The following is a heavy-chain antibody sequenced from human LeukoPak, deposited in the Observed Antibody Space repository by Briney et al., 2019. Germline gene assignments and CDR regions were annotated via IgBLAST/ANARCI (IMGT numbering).Heavy chain of an antibody. CDR2: IRYDGSNK. Sequence: GGSLRLSCAASGFTLSSYGVHWVRQAPGKGLEWVAFIRYDGSNKYYADSVKGRFTISRDNSKNTLYLQMNSLRAEDTAVYYCAKSDVVRQLADAFDIWGQGTMVTVSS. V-gene: IGHV3-30*02. CDR1: GFTLSSYG. D-gene: IGHD6-13*01. J-gene: IGHJ3*02. CDR3: AKSDVVRQLADAFDI.